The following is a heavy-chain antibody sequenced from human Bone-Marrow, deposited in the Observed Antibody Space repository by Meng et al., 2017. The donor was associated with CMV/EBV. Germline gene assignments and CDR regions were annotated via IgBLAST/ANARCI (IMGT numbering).Heavy chain of an antibody. CDR3: ARARSYGMDV. Sequence: GGSLRLSCAASGFTFSSYSMNWVRQSPEKGLEWVSSISTSSSYIFYADSVKGRFTISRDNAKNSLYLQMNSLRAEDTAVYYCARARSYGMDVWGQGTTVNVSS. J-gene: IGHJ6*02. V-gene: IGHV3-21*01. CDR2: ISTSSSYI. CDR1: GFTFSSYS.